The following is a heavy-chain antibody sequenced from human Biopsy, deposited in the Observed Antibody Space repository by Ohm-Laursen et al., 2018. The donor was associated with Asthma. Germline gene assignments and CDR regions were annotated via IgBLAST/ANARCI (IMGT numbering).Heavy chain of an antibody. J-gene: IGHJ4*02. D-gene: IGHD3-22*01. V-gene: IGHV7-4-1*02. CDR3: ARMISYYHEMRAPFFDY. Sequence: GSSVKVSCKASGYTVTRYAINWVRQAPGQGLEWMGWINTNTGNPTYAQGFTGRFVFSLDTSVNTAHLQISGLKAEDTAVYYCARMISYYHEMRAPFFDYWGQGTLVTVSS. CDR1: GYTVTRYA. CDR2: INTNTGNP.